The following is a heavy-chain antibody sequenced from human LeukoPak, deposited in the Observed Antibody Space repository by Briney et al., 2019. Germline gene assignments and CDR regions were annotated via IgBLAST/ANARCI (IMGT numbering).Heavy chain of an antibody. Sequence: PSETLSLTCAVYGGSFSGYYWSWIRQPPGKGLEWIGEINHSGSTNYNPSLKSRVTISVDTSKNQFSLKLSSVTAADTAVYYCARAPAYGGKDYWGQGTLVTVSS. CDR3: ARAPAYGGKDY. CDR2: INHSGST. D-gene: IGHD4-23*01. J-gene: IGHJ4*02. V-gene: IGHV4-34*01. CDR1: GGSFSGYY.